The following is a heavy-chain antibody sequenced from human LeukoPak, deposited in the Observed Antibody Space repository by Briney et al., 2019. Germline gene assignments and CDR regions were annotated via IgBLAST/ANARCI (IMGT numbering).Heavy chain of an antibody. Sequence: GASVKVSCKASGYTFTGYYMNWVRQAPGQGLEWMGWINPNSGGTNYAQKFQGRVTMTRDTSISTAYMELSRLRSDDTAVYYCARVEYDSSGYSITHFDYWGQGTLVTVSS. CDR3: ARVEYDSSGYSITHFDY. V-gene: IGHV1-2*02. J-gene: IGHJ4*02. CDR1: GYTFTGYY. D-gene: IGHD3-22*01. CDR2: INPNSGGT.